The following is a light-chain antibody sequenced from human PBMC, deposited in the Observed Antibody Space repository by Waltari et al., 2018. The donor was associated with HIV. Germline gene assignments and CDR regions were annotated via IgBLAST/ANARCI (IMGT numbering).Light chain of an antibody. V-gene: IGKV3-15*01. CDR3: QQYNNWPLT. CDR2: GSS. Sequence: EIVMTQSPAPLSVSPGERATLSCSASQSVSSNLAWYQQKPGQAPRRLIYGSSTRATGIPARFSGSWSGTEFTLTISSLQSEDFAVYYCQQYNNWPLTFGGGTKVEIK. J-gene: IGKJ4*01. CDR1: QSVSSN.